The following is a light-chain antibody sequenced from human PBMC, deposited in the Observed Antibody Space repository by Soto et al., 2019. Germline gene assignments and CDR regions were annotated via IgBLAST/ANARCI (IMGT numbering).Light chain of an antibody. CDR1: QIVSSY. CDR3: QQSSNWPPIT. CDR2: DAS. V-gene: IGKV3-11*01. Sequence: EIVLTQSPATLSLSPGEIATLSCRASQIVSSYLAWYQQKPGQAPRLLIYDASNRATGIPARFSGSGSGTDFTLTISSLEPEDFAVYYCQQSSNWPPITFGQGTRLEIK. J-gene: IGKJ5*01.